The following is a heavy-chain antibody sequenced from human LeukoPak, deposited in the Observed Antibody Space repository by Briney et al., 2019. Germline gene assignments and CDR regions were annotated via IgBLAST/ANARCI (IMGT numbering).Heavy chain of an antibody. CDR1: GFTFDDYA. J-gene: IGHJ4*02. CDR3: ARDGLSHCSGGSCYSGFGYFDY. D-gene: IGHD2-15*01. CDR2: ISWDGGST. V-gene: IGHV3-43D*03. Sequence: GGSLRLSCAASGFTFDDYAMHWVRQAPGKGLEWVSLISWDGGSTYYADSVKGRFTISRDNSKNSLYLQMNSLRAEDTAVYYCARDGLSHCSGGSCYSGFGYFDYWGQGTLVTVSS.